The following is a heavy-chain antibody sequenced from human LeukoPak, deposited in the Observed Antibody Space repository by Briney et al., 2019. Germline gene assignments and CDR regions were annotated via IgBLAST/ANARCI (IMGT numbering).Heavy chain of an antibody. CDR2: ISDDESDK. CDR1: GFTFSHYA. D-gene: IGHD3-10*01. Sequence: GGSLRLSCAASGFTFSHYAIHWVRQAPGKGLEWVAVISDDESDKHYADSVKGRFTISRDNSKNTLHLQMNSLRAEDTAVYYCAKEDSGSGSIDWYFDPWGRGTLVTVSS. J-gene: IGHJ2*01. CDR3: AKEDSGSGSIDWYFDP. V-gene: IGHV3-30*18.